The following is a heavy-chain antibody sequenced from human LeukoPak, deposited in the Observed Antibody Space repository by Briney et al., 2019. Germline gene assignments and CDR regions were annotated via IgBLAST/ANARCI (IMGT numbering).Heavy chain of an antibody. D-gene: IGHD6-6*01. Sequence: ASVKVSCKASGYTFTCYGISWVRQAPGQGLEWMGWISAYNGNTNYAQKLQGRVTMTTDTSTSTAYMELRSLRSDDTAVYYCAREPGYSSSSDADYFDYWGQGTLVTVSS. CDR3: AREPGYSSSSDADYFDY. V-gene: IGHV1-18*01. CDR2: ISAYNGNT. J-gene: IGHJ4*02. CDR1: GYTFTCYG.